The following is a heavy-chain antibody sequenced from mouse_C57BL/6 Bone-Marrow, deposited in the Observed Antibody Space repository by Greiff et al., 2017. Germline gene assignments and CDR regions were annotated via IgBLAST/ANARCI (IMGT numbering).Heavy chain of an antibody. CDR3: TPITTVDAMDY. J-gene: IGHJ4*01. V-gene: IGHV14-4*01. CDR2: IDPENGDT. D-gene: IGHD1-1*01. CDR1: GFNIKDDY. Sequence: EVKLVESGAELVRPGASVKLSCTASGFNIKDDYMHWVKQRPEQGLEWIGWIDPENGDTEYASKFQGKATITADTSSNTAYLQLSSLTSEDTAVYYCTPITTVDAMDYWGQGTPVTVSS.